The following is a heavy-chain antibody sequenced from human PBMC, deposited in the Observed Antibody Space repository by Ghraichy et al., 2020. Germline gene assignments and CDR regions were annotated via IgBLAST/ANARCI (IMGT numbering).Heavy chain of an antibody. V-gene: IGHV3-21*01. J-gene: IGHJ6*02. D-gene: IGHD2-8*01. CDR2: ISSSSSYI. Sequence: GGSLRLSCAASGFTFSSYSMNWVRQAPGKGLEWVSSISSSSSYIYYADSLKGRFTISRDNAKNSLYLQMNSLRAEDTAVYYCAREGGSCTNGVCYFYYYYGIDVWGQGTTVTVSS. CDR1: GFTFSSYS. CDR3: AREGGSCTNGVCYFYYYYGIDV.